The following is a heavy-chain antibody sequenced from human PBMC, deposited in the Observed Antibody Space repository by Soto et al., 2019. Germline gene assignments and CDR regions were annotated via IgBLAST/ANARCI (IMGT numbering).Heavy chain of an antibody. CDR1: GGSVSSGSYY. CDR3: ARDSSFDYRGF. J-gene: IGHJ4*02. V-gene: IGHV4-61*01. Sequence: QVQLQESGPGLVKPSETLSLTCTVSGGSVSSGSYYWSWIRQPPGKGLEWIGYIYYSGSTNYNPSLKGRXTXSXXTSKNQFSLKLSSVTAADTAVYFCARDSSFDYRGFWGQGTLVTVSS. D-gene: IGHD2-2*01. CDR2: IYYSGST.